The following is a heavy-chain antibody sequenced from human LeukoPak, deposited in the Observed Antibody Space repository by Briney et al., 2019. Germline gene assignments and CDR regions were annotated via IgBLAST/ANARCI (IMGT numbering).Heavy chain of an antibody. Sequence: SETLSLTCTVSGGSISSGSYYWSWIRQPAGKGLEWIGRIYTSGSTNYNPSLRSRVTISVDTSKNQFSLKLSSVTAADTAVYYCASGTGYYYGMDVWGQGTTVTVSS. CDR1: GGSISSGSYY. CDR2: IYTSGST. CDR3: ASGTGYYYGMDV. J-gene: IGHJ6*02. D-gene: IGHD3-10*01. V-gene: IGHV4-61*02.